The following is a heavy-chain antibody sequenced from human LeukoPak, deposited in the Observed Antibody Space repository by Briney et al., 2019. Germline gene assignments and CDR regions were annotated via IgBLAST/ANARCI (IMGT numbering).Heavy chain of an antibody. CDR3: ARGSGQWGFDS. J-gene: IGHJ4*02. D-gene: IGHD3-10*01. CDR2: IYYSGST. Sequence: SETLSLTCTVSGGSISSHYWSWIRQPPGKTLEWIGYIYYSGSTNYNPSLRSRVTISVDSSKNQFSLKLSSVTAADTAVYYCARGSGQWGFDSWGQGTLVTVSS. V-gene: IGHV4-59*11. CDR1: GGSISSHY.